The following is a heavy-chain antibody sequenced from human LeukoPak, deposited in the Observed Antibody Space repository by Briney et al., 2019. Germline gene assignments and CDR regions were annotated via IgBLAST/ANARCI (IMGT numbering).Heavy chain of an antibody. Sequence: ASVKVSCKASGYTFTGYAMHWVRQAPGQRLEWMGWINAGNGNTKYSQKFQGRVTITRDTSASTAYMELSSLRSEDTAVYYCRYYYGSGSSGDDYWGQGTLVTVSS. CDR2: INAGNGNT. CDR3: RYYYGSGSSGDDY. D-gene: IGHD3-10*01. V-gene: IGHV1-3*01. CDR1: GYTFTGYA. J-gene: IGHJ4*02.